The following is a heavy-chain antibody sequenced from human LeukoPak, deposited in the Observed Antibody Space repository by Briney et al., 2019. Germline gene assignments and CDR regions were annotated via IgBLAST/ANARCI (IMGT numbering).Heavy chain of an antibody. CDR1: GYTFTSFD. Sequence: ASVKVSCKASGYTFTSFDIHWVRQATGQGLEWTGWMNPNSGNTGYAQKFQGRLTMTRSTSISTAYMEMSSLGSEDTAVYYCARAPFPPGDNYWGQGTLVTVSP. J-gene: IGHJ4*02. V-gene: IGHV1-8*01. CDR2: MNPNSGNT. CDR3: ARAPFPPGDNY. D-gene: IGHD2/OR15-2a*01.